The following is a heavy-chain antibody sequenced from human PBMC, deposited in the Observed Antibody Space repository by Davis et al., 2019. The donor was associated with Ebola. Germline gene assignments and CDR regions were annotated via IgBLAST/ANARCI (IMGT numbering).Heavy chain of an antibody. J-gene: IGHJ4*02. Sequence: PGGSLRLSCAASGFTFSSYWMTWVRQAPGKGLEWVSAISGSGGTTYYAGSVKGRFTVSRDNSKKTMYLQMNSLRAEDTAVYYCASYGDYGINYWGQGTLVTVSS. CDR1: GFTFSSYW. CDR3: ASYGDYGINY. V-gene: IGHV3-23*01. CDR2: ISGSGGTT. D-gene: IGHD4-17*01.